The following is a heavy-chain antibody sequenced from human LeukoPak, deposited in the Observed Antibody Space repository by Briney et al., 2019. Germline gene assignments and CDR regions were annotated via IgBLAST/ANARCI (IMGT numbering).Heavy chain of an antibody. CDR2: IYHSGIT. Sequence: SETLSLTCTVSGYSIRSGFYWGWIRQPPGKWLEWIGNIYHSGITYYTPSLKSRVTISVDTSKNQFYLKLSSVTAADTAVYYCARAVGSFDWLPLFDYWGQGTLVTVSS. J-gene: IGHJ4*02. D-gene: IGHD3-9*01. CDR1: GYSIRSGFY. V-gene: IGHV4-38-2*02. CDR3: ARAVGSFDWLPLFDY.